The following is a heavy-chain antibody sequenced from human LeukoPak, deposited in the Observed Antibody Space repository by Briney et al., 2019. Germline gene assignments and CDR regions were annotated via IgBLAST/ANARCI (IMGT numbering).Heavy chain of an antibody. D-gene: IGHD3-16*02. CDR1: GGSISSYY. Sequence: SETLSLTSTVSGGSISSYYWSWIRQPPGKGLGWIWYIYYSGSTNYNPSLKSRVTISVDTSKNQFSLKLSSVTAADTAVYYCARALYDDYVWGSYRYFDYWGQGTLVTVSS. V-gene: IGHV4-59*01. CDR3: ARALYDDYVWGSYRYFDY. CDR2: IYYSGST. J-gene: IGHJ4*02.